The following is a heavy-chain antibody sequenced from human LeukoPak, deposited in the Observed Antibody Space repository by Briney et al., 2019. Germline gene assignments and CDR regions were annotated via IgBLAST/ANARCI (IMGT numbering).Heavy chain of an antibody. J-gene: IGHJ4*02. CDR3: ARGNGDLDY. D-gene: IGHD7-27*01. Sequence: GGSLRLSCAASGFTFSSYWMSWVRQAPGRGLEWVSSISSSSSYIYYADSVKGRFTISRDNAKNPLYLQMNSLRAEDTAVYYCARGNGDLDYWGQGTLVTVSS. CDR1: GFTFSSYW. CDR2: ISSSSSYI. V-gene: IGHV3-21*01.